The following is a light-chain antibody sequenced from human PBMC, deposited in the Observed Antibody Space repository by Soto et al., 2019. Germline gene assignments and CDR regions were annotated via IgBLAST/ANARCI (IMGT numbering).Light chain of an antibody. CDR2: GAS. J-gene: IGKJ3*01. V-gene: IGKV1-39*01. Sequence: DIQMTQSPSSLSASVGDRVTITCRASQYIRSYVNWYQQKPGKAPKFLIYGASDLQRGVPSRFSGSGSGTDFTLTINSLQPEDFATYYCQQSYSRPLTFGPGTKVDIK. CDR1: QYIRSY. CDR3: QQSYSRPLT.